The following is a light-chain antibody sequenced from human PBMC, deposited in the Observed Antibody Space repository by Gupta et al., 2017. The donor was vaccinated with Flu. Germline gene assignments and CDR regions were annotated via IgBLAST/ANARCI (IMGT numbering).Light chain of an antibody. V-gene: IGKV3-11*01. Sequence: EIILTQYPAILSLFQGERAILPCRASQSVGNQLVCYQQRPGRAPRLLMIYASKRVACIPPRFSGSGSGTDFTLTISTLEPEDFAVFYCQQRSDLPIYTFGQGTKVDIK. J-gene: IGKJ2*01. CDR3: QQRSDLPIYT. CDR2: YAS. CDR1: QSVGNQ.